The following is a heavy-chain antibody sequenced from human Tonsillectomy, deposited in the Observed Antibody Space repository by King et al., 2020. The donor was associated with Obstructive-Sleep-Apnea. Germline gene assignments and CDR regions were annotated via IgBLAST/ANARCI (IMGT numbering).Heavy chain of an antibody. V-gene: IGHV4-31*03. CDR3: ARDWAEYDSLPYGYDMDV. CDR1: GGSISSDTYY. CDR2: IYYSGST. J-gene: IGHJ6*02. Sequence: HVQLQESGPGLVKPSQTLSLTCTVSGGSISSDTYYWSWIRQHPGKGLEWIGYIYYSGSTYYNPSLKSRVPISVDTSKNQFSLKLSSVTAEDTAVYYCARDWAEYDSLPYGYDMDVWGQGTTVTVSS. D-gene: IGHD3-22*01.